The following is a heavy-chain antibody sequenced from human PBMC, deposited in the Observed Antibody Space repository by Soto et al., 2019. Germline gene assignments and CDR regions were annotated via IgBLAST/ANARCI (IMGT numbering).Heavy chain of an antibody. CDR1: GFTFSSYA. V-gene: IGHV3-23*01. CDR3: AKGPLVVPAAMRGFSPMDV. CDR2: ISGSGRST. D-gene: IGHD2-2*01. Sequence: GGSLRLSCAASGFTFSSYAMSWVRQAPGKGLEWVSAISGSGRSTYYADSVKGRFTISRDNSKNPRYLQMNSLRAEETAVYYCAKGPLVVPAAMRGFSPMDVWGKGTTVTVSS. J-gene: IGHJ6*04.